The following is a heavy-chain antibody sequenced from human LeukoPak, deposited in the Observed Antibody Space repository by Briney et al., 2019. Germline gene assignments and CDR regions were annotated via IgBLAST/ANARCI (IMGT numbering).Heavy chain of an antibody. CDR2: ISSSSSYI. J-gene: IGHJ4*02. CDR1: GFTFSSYS. V-gene: IGHV3-21*01. Sequence: GGSLRLSCAASGFTFSSYSMNWVRQAPGKGLEWVSSISSSSSYIYYADSVKGRFTISRDNAKNSLYLQMNSLRAEDTAVYYCARAVGGYYDSSFLFDYWGQGTLVTVSS. CDR3: ARAVGGYYDSSFLFDY. D-gene: IGHD3-22*01.